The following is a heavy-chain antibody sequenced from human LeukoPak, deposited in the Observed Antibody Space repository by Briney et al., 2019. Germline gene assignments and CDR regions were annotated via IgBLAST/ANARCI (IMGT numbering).Heavy chain of an antibody. D-gene: IGHD3-22*01. V-gene: IGHV4-34*01. CDR1: GGTFSGYY. CDR2: INRSGST. CDR3: ARALYYYDSSGYYYTGARYNWFDP. Sequence: SETLSLTCAVYGGTFSGYYWSWIRQPPGKGLEWIGEINRSGSTNYNPSLKSRVTISVDTSKNQFSLKLSSVTAADTAVYYCARALYYYDSSGYYYTGARYNWFDPWGQGTLVTVSS. J-gene: IGHJ5*02.